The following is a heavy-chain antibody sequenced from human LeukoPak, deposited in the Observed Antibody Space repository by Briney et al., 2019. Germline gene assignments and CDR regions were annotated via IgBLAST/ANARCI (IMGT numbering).Heavy chain of an antibody. J-gene: IGHJ6*03. Sequence: ASVKVSCKASGYTFTSYGISWVRQAPGQGLEWMGWINPNSGGTNYAQKFQGRVTMTRDTSISTAYMELSRLRSDDTAVYYCARSSLGSGYYYYMDVWGKGTTVTISS. V-gene: IGHV1-2*02. CDR1: GYTFTSYG. D-gene: IGHD3-10*01. CDR2: INPNSGGT. CDR3: ARSSLGSGYYYYMDV.